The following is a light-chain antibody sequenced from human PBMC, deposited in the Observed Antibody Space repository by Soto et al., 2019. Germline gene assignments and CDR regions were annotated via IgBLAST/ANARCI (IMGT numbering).Light chain of an antibody. CDR1: QSISSW. Sequence: DIQMTQSPSTLSASVGERVTITCRASQSISSWLAWSQQKPGKAPKLLIYDASSLASGVPSRFSGSGSGTEFSRTISSLQADDFAPYYWQQSWTFGQGTKVEIK. J-gene: IGKJ1*01. V-gene: IGKV1-5*01. CDR3: QQSWT. CDR2: DAS.